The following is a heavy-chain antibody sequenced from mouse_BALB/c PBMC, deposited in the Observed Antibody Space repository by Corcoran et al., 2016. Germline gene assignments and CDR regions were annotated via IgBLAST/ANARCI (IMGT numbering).Heavy chain of an antibody. CDR1: GFNIKDTY. V-gene: IGHV14-3*02. Sequence: EVQLQQSGAELVKPGASVKLSCTASGFNIKDTYMHWVKQRPEQGLEWIGRLDPANGNTKYDPKFQGKATITADTSSNTAYLQRSSLTSEDTAVYYCARSWDVDYWGQGTTLTVSS. D-gene: IGHD4-1*01. CDR2: LDPANGNT. CDR3: ARSWDVDY. J-gene: IGHJ2*01.